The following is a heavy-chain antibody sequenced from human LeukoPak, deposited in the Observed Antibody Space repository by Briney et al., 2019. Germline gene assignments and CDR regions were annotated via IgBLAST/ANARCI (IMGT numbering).Heavy chain of an antibody. CDR2: INPNSGGT. V-gene: IGHV1-2*02. D-gene: IGHD3-10*02. CDR1: GYTFTGYY. J-gene: IGHJ5*02. Sequence: ASVKVSCKASGYTFTGYYMHWVRQAPGQGLEWMGWINPNSGGTNYAQKFQGRVIMTRDTSNSTAYMELSRLRSDDTAVYYCARGVRGENWFDPWGQGTLVTVSS. CDR3: ARGVRGENWFDP.